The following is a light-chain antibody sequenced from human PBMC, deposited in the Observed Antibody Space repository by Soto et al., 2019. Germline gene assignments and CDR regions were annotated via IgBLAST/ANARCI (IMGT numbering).Light chain of an antibody. J-gene: IGLJ1*01. Sequence: SLLTQPSSLSGSPGQSITLSCPGTSSDVGTYNSVSWYQQYPGKAPKLMIHDVSNRPSGVSNRFSGSKSGNTASLTISGLQAEDEADYYCSSYTSSSSYVFGSGTKVT. CDR1: SSDVGTYNS. CDR2: DVS. V-gene: IGLV2-14*01. CDR3: SSYTSSSSYV.